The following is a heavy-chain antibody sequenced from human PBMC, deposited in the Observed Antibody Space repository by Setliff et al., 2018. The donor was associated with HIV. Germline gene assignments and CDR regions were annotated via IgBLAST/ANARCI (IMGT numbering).Heavy chain of an antibody. D-gene: IGHD3-22*01. CDR3: ARDYPYYESSGYNYLEAFDI. CDR2: IIPIFGTA. Sequence: GASVKVSCKASGGTFSNYAISWVRQAPGQGLEWMGGIIPIFGTANYAQKFQGRVTITADESTSTAYMELSSLRSEDTAVYNCARDYPYYESSGYNYLEAFDIWGQGTMVTVSS. J-gene: IGHJ3*02. CDR1: GGTFSNYA. V-gene: IGHV1-69*13.